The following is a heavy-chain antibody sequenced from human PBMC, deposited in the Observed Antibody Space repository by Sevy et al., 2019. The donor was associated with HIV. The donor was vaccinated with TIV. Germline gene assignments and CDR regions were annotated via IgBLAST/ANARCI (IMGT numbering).Heavy chain of an antibody. Sequence: ASVKVSCKASGYTFTGYSMHWVRHAPGQGLEWMGWINPNSGGTNYAQKFQGRVTMTRDTSISTAYMELSRLRSDDTAVYYCARVWNSDYYDSSGPNWFDSWGQGTLVTVSS. CDR2: INPNSGGT. D-gene: IGHD3-22*01. J-gene: IGHJ5*01. CDR3: ARVWNSDYYDSSGPNWFDS. V-gene: IGHV1-2*02. CDR1: GYTFTGYS.